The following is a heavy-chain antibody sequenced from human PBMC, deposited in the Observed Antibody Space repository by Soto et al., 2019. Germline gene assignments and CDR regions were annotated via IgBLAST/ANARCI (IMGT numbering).Heavy chain of an antibody. CDR2: IYYSGST. CDR1: GGSISTYY. Sequence: SETLSLTCTVSGGSISTYYWSWIRQPPGKGLEWIGYIYYSGSTNYNPSLKSRVTMSVDTSKNQLSLRLSSVTAADTAVYYCARGSLYYYGSGTLPRFDFWGQGTLVTVS. D-gene: IGHD3-10*01. J-gene: IGHJ4*02. V-gene: IGHV4-59*01. CDR3: ARGSLYYYGSGTLPRFDF.